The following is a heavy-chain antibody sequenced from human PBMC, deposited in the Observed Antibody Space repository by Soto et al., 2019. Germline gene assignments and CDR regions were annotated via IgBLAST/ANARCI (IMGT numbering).Heavy chain of an antibody. CDR2: IWYGGSNK. CDR3: AKSRGGYCITTSCPIHYYGMDV. CDR1: GFTFSSYG. Sequence: GGSLRLSCAASGFTFSSYGMHWVRQAPGKGLEWVAVIWYGGSNKYYADSVKGRFTISRDNSKNTLYLQMNSLRAEDTAVYYCAKSRGGYCITTSCPIHYYGMDVWGQGATVTVSS. D-gene: IGHD2-2*01. V-gene: IGHV3-33*06. J-gene: IGHJ6*02.